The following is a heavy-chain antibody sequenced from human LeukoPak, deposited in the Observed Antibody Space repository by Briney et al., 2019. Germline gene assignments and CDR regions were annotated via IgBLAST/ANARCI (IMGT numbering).Heavy chain of an antibody. D-gene: IGHD1-14*01. J-gene: IGHJ4*02. Sequence: GGSLRLSCAASGFTFSSYWMHWVRQAPGKGLVWVSRTNSDGSSISYADSVKGRLTISRDNAKNTLYLQMNSLRAEDTAVYYCARGTGYGVFDYWGQGTLVTVSS. CDR3: ARGTGYGVFDY. V-gene: IGHV3-74*01. CDR1: GFTFSSYW. CDR2: TNSDGSSI.